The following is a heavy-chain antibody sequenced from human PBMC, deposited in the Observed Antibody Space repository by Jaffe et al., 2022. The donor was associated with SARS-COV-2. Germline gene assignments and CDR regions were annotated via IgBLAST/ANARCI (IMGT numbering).Heavy chain of an antibody. Sequence: EVQLVESGGGLVQPGRSLRLSCAASGFTLDNYAIHWVRQAPGKGLEWVSGISWNSDAIGYADSVKGRFSISRDNAKNSLYLEMNSLRAEDTALYYCAKSRNDRSGLYFFDDWGQGTLVTVSS. V-gene: IGHV3-9*01. CDR2: ISWNSDAI. D-gene: IGHD3-22*01. CDR1: GFTLDNYA. J-gene: IGHJ4*02. CDR3: AKSRNDRSGLYFFDD.